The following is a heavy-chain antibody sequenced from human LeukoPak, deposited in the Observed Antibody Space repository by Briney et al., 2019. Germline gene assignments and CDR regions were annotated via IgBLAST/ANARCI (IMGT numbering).Heavy chain of an antibody. CDR2: IWYDGSNK. J-gene: IGHJ4*02. Sequence: GGSLRLSCAASGFTFNNYGMHWVRQAPGKGLEWMALIWYDGSNKYYADSVKGRFTISRDNSKNTLYLQMNSLRAEDTAVYYCAKDYDFWSGYLDYWGQGTLVTVSS. D-gene: IGHD3-3*01. V-gene: IGHV3-33*06. CDR3: AKDYDFWSGYLDY. CDR1: GFTFNNYG.